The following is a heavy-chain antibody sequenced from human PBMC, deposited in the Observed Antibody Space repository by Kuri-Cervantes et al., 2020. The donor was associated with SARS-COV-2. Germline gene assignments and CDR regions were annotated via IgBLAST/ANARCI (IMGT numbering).Heavy chain of an antibody. CDR3: ARTQLGMNMDV. D-gene: IGHD7-27*01. J-gene: IGHJ6*03. CDR1: GGSISSDAYY. Sequence: SETLSLTCTVSGGSISSDAYYWSWIRQPPGKGLEWIGYIYYSGSTYYNPSLKSRVTISIDTSKNQFSLKLSSVTAADTAVYYCARTQLGMNMDVWGKGTTVTVSS. V-gene: IGHV4-39*01. CDR2: IYYSGST.